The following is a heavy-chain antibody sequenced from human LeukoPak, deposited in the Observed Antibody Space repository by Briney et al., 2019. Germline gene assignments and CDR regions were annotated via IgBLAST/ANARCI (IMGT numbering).Heavy chain of an antibody. Sequence: SETLSLTCAVSGGSISSSNWWSWVRQPPGKGLEWIGEIYHSWSTNYNPSLKSRVTISVDKSKHHFSLKLSSVTAADTAVYYCARAEGSSSHSVDYWGQGTLVTVSS. D-gene: IGHD6-6*01. CDR3: ARAEGSSSHSVDY. V-gene: IGHV4-4*02. CDR1: GGSISSSNW. CDR2: IYHSWST. J-gene: IGHJ4*02.